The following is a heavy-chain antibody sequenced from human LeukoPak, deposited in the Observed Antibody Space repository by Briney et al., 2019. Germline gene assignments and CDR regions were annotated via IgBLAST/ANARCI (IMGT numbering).Heavy chain of an antibody. CDR1: GYTFTSYD. V-gene: IGHV1-8*01. J-gene: IGHJ4*02. D-gene: IGHD4-23*01. CDR2: MNPNSGNT. CDR3: AKAAYGGNSEDY. Sequence: ASVKVSCKASGYTFTSYDINWVRQATGQGLEWMGWMNPNSGNTGYAQKFQGRVTMTRNTSISTVYMELSSLRSEDTAVYYCAKAAYGGNSEDYWGQGTLVTVSS.